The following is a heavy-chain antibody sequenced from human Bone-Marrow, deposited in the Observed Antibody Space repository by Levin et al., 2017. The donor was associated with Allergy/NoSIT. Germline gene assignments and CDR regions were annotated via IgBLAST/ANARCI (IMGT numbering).Heavy chain of an antibody. J-gene: IGHJ4*02. CDR3: ARDHDESPVAGTGFDY. CDR2: IWLDGSHQ. CDR1: GFSFSNYH. V-gene: IGHV3-33*08. Sequence: PGGSLRLSCSAAGFSFSNYHMHWVRQAPGKGLEWLAVIWLDGSHQYHSDSVKGRFTISRDNSENTLYLEMHSLRVEDTATYYCARDHDESPVAGTGFDYWGQGTLVTVSA. D-gene: IGHD6-19*01.